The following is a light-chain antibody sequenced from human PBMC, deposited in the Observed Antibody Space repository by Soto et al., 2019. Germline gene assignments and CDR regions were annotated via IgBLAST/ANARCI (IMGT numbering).Light chain of an antibody. CDR3: QQYGSSPWT. Sequence: EIVLTQSPGTLSLSPGERATLSCRASQSVRSSYFAWYQQKPGQAPRPLIYGASSKASGIPDRFSGSGSGTDFTLTISRLEPEDFAVYYCQQYGSSPWTFGQGTKVEIK. J-gene: IGKJ1*01. CDR2: GAS. V-gene: IGKV3-20*01. CDR1: QSVRSSY.